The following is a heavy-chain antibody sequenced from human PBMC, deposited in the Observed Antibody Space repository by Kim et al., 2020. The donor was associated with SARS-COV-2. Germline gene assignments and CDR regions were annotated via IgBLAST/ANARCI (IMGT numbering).Heavy chain of an antibody. CDR3: ARFITFGGVKAN. D-gene: IGHD3-16*01. Sequence: GGSLRLSCAASGFTFSDYGMNWVRQAPGKGLEWVSYISGSSSTIYYADSVRGRFTISRDNAKNSLYLEMNSLRDEETAVYYCARFITFGGVKANWGQGTLVTVSS. V-gene: IGHV3-48*02. J-gene: IGHJ4*02. CDR2: ISGSSSTI. CDR1: GFTFSDYG.